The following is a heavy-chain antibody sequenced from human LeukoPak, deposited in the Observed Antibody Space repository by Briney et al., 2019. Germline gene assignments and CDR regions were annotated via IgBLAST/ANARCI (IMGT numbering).Heavy chain of an antibody. V-gene: IGHV4-34*01. CDR3: ARGAPHGYCSGGSCYSDY. D-gene: IGHD2-15*01. J-gene: IGHJ4*02. CDR1: GGSFSGYY. CDR2: TNHSGST. Sequence: SETLSLTCAVYGGSFSGYYWSWIRQPPGKGLEWIGETNHSGSTNYNPSLKSRVTISVDTSKNQFSLKLSSVTAAGTAVYYCARGAPHGYCSGGSCYSDYWGQGTLVTVSS.